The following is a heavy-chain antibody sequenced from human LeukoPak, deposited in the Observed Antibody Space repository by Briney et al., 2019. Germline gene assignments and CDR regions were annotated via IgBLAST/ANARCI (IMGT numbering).Heavy chain of an antibody. V-gene: IGHV1-2*06. Sequence: ASVKVSCKASGYTFTGYYMHWVRQAPGQGLEWMGRINPNSGGTNYAQKFKGRVTMTRDTSISTAYMELSRLRSDDTAVYYCARVSRKQYCSGGSCYLNWFDPWGQGTLVTVSS. CDR3: ARVSRKQYCSGGSCYLNWFDP. D-gene: IGHD2-15*01. CDR2: INPNSGGT. J-gene: IGHJ5*02. CDR1: GYTFTGYY.